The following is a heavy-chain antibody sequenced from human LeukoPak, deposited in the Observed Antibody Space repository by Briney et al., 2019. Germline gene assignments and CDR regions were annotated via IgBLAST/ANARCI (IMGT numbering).Heavy chain of an antibody. CDR1: GGSISSYY. CDR2: IYYSGST. D-gene: IGHD5-18*01. CDR3: ARVRPWIQDGMDV. V-gene: IGHV4-59*01. Sequence: SETLSLTCTVSGGSISSYYWSWIRQPPGKGLEWIGYIYYSGSTSYNPSLKSRVTISVDTSKNQFSLKLSSVTAADTAVYYCARVRPWIQDGMDVWGQGTTVTVSS. J-gene: IGHJ6*02.